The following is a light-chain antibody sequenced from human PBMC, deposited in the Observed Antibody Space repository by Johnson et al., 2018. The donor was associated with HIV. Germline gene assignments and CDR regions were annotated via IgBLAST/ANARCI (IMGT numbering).Light chain of an antibody. CDR2: DNN. CDR1: SSNIGSNY. V-gene: IGLV1-51*01. CDR3: GTWDSSLSAGGV. Sequence: QSVLTQPPSVSAAPGQKVTISCSGSSSNIGSNYVSWYQQVPGTAPKLLIYDNNKRPSGIPDRFSGSKSGTSATLGITGLQTGDEADYYCGTWDSSLSAGGVFGTGTTVTVL. J-gene: IGLJ1*01.